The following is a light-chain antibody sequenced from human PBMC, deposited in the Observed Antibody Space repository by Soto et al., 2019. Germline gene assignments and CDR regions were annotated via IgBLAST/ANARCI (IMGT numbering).Light chain of an antibody. CDR2: DAS. Sequence: EIVLTQSPATLSLSPGERATLSCRASQSVSSYLAWYQQKPGQAPRLLIYDASNRATGIPARFSGSGSGTDFTLTISSLEPEDFAVYYCQQRSTWPPSLTFGGGTKVEIK. CDR3: QQRSTWPPSLT. J-gene: IGKJ4*01. CDR1: QSVSSY. V-gene: IGKV3-11*01.